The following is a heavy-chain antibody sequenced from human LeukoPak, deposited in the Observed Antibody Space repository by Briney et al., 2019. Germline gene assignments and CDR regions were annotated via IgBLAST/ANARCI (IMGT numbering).Heavy chain of an antibody. V-gene: IGHV3-48*03. J-gene: IGHJ6*03. CDR3: ARVGMVRGVITEYYYYMDV. CDR2: ISSRGNTV. D-gene: IGHD3-10*01. Sequence: GGSLRLSCAASGFTFSDYEMNWIRQTPGKGLEWISYISSRGNTVYYADSVKGRFTISRDNAKNSLYLQMNSLRAEDTAVYYCARVGMVRGVITEYYYYMDVWGKGTTVTVSS. CDR1: GFTFSDYE.